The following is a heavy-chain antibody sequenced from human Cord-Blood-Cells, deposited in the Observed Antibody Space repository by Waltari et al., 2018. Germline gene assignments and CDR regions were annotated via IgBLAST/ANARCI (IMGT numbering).Heavy chain of an antibody. J-gene: IGHJ3*02. CDR2: IRYDGSNK. Sequence: QVQLVESGGGVVQPGGSLRLSCAASGFPFSSSGLHWVRQAPGKGLEWVAFIRYDGSNKYYADSVKGRFTISRDNSKNTLYLQMNSLRAEDTAVYYCAKENQAFDIWGQGTMVTVSS. D-gene: IGHD2-2*01. CDR3: AKENQAFDI. V-gene: IGHV3-30*02. CDR1: GFPFSSSG.